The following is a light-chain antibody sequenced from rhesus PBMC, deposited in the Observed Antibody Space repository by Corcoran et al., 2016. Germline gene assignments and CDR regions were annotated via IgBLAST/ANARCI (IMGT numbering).Light chain of an antibody. CDR2: DVS. V-gene: IGLV2-38*01. CDR1: SSDIGGYNG. J-gene: IGLJ1*01. Sequence: QSALTQPPSVSKSLGQSVTISCTGTSSDIGGYNGVPWYQQHSGTAPTLLIYDVSKRPSGVSDRFSGSKSGNTASLTISGLQAYDEADYYCCSYRGGSTYIFGAGTRLTVL. CDR3: CSYRGGSTYI.